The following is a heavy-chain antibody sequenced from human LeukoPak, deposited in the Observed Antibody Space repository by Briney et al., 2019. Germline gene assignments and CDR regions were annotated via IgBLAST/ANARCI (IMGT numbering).Heavy chain of an antibody. CDR3: ARDAASSWPNYYHYYMDV. J-gene: IGHJ6*03. Sequence: GGSLRLSCAASGFTFSSYWMSWVRQAPGKGLEWVANIKQDGSEKYYVDSVKGRFTISRDNAKNSLYLQMNSLRAEDTAVYYCARDAASSWPNYYHYYMDVWGKGTTVTVSS. V-gene: IGHV3-7*01. D-gene: IGHD6-13*01. CDR2: IKQDGSEK. CDR1: GFTFSSYW.